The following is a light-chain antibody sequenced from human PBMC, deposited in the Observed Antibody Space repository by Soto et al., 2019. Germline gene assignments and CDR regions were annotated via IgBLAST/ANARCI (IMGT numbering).Light chain of an antibody. Sequence: QSALTQPASVSGSPGQSITISCTGTSSDVGGYNYVSWYQQHPGKAPKLMFYDVSNRPSGASNRFSGSKSGNTASLTISGLQPEDEADYFCASYTRSNSYAFGTGTKVTV. CDR2: DVS. J-gene: IGLJ1*01. V-gene: IGLV2-14*03. CDR1: SSDVGGYNY. CDR3: ASYTRSNSYA.